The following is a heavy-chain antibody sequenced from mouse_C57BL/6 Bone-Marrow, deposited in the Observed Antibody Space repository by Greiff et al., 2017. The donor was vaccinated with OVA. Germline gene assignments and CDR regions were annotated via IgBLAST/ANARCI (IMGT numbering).Heavy chain of an antibody. V-gene: IGHV1-62-2*01. Sequence: QVQLKQPGAELVMPGASVKLSCKASGYTFTSYWMHWVKQRPGQGLEWIGWFYPGSGSIKYNEKFKDKATLTADKSSSTVYMELSRLTSEDSAVYFCARHEDWLLLDYWGQGTTLTVSS. CDR1: GYTFTSYW. J-gene: IGHJ2*01. D-gene: IGHD2-3*01. CDR3: ARHEDWLLLDY. CDR2: FYPGSGSI.